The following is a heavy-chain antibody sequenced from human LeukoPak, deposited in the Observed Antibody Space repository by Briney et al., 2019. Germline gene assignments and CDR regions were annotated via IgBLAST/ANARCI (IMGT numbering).Heavy chain of an antibody. J-gene: IGHJ4*02. CDR1: GDSISSVYY. CDR3: ARVPLKWRRDY. V-gene: IGHV4-31*03. CDR2: IYYSGST. D-gene: IGHD2-8*01. Sequence: SETLSLTCTVSGDSISSVYYWCWIRQHPGKGLEWIGYIYYSGSTFYNPSLKSRVTISADTSKNQFSLRLSPVTAADTAMYYCARVPLKWRRDYWGQETWVTFSS.